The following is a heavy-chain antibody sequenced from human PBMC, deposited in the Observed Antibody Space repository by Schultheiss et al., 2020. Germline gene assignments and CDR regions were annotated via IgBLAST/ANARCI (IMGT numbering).Heavy chain of an antibody. D-gene: IGHD4-17*01. CDR3: ARDSRSDYGDNAFDI. V-gene: IGHV4-30-4*01. CDR2: IYYSGST. J-gene: IGHJ3*02. CDR1: GGSFSDYY. Sequence: SETLSLTCAVYGGSFSDYYWSWIRQPPGKGLEWIGYIYYSGSTYYNPSLKSRVTISVDTSKNQFSLKLSSVTAADTAVYYCARDSRSDYGDNAFDIWGQGTMVTVSS.